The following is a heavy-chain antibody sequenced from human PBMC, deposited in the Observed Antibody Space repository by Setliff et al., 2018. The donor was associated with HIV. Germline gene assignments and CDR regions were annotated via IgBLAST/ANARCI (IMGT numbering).Heavy chain of an antibody. CDR2: INPDGNER. CDR1: GLDIGDYW. Sequence: GGSLRLSCVASGLDIGDYWMTWVRQAPGKGLEWVANINPDGNERYYMESVQGRFTISRDNIQNSLLLQMNSLTADDAAVYHCARVRTSTGAQYWGQGTLVTVSS. J-gene: IGHJ4*02. D-gene: IGHD1-1*01. CDR3: ARVRTSTGAQY. V-gene: IGHV3-7*03.